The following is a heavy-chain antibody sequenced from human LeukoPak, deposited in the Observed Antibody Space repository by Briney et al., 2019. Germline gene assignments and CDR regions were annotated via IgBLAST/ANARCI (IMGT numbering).Heavy chain of an antibody. D-gene: IGHD1-26*01. J-gene: IGHJ4*02. CDR1: GGSISSGGYS. CDR2: IYHSGST. CDR3: ARGGTTEYDY. V-gene: IGHV4-30-2*01. Sequence: PSQTLCLTCAVSGGSISSGGYSWSWIRQPPGKGLEWIGYIYHSGSTYYNPSLKSRVTISVDGSKNQFSLKLSSVTAADTAVYYCARGGTTEYDYWGQGTLVTVSS.